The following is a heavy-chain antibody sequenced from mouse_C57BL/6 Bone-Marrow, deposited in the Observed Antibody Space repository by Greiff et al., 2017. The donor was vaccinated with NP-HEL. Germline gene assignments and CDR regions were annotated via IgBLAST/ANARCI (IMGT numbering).Heavy chain of an antibody. CDR3: TRDLGNSWFAY. V-gene: IGHV5-9-1*02. CDR2: ISSGGDYI. D-gene: IGHD3-3*01. CDR1: GFTFSSYA. Sequence: EVQRVESGEGLVKPGGPLKLSCAASGFTFSSYAMSWVRQTPEKRLEWVAYISSGGDYIYYADTVKGRFTISRDNARNTLYLQMSSLKSEDTAMYYCTRDLGNSWFAYWGQGTLVTVSA. J-gene: IGHJ3*01.